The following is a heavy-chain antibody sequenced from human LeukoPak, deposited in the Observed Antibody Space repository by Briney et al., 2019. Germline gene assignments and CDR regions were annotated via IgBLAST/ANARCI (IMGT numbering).Heavy chain of an antibody. Sequence: GGALEISWKGSGYNFTSYWISWGRQVPGKGLEWMGRIDPSDSYNNYSPSFQGHVTISAEKSSSTASLQWSSLKASDTAMYYCAREIAAAGSGTFDYWGQGTLVTVSS. CDR2: IDPSDSYN. V-gene: IGHV5-10-1*01. CDR1: GYNFTSYW. D-gene: IGHD6-13*01. J-gene: IGHJ4*02. CDR3: AREIAAAGSGTFDY.